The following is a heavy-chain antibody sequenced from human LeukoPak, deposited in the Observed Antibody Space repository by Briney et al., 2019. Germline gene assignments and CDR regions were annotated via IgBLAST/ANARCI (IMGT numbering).Heavy chain of an antibody. CDR2: ISAYNGNT. V-gene: IGHV1-18*01. J-gene: IGHJ4*02. CDR3: ARDSHYYDSSGYLTHDY. D-gene: IGHD3-22*01. CDR1: GYTFTSYD. Sequence: ASVKVSCKASGYTFTSYDINWVRQATGQGLEWLGWISAYNGNTNYAQKLQGRVTMTTDTSTSTAYMELRSLRSDDTAVYYCARDSHYYDSSGYLTHDYWGQGTLVTVSS.